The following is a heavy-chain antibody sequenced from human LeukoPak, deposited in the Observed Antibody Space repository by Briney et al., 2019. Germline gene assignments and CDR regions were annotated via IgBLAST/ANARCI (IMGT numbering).Heavy chain of an antibody. J-gene: IGHJ4*02. Sequence: PSETLSLTCTVSGVSISSSNSYWGWIRQPPGKGLEWIGEINHSGSTNYNPSLKSRVTISVDTSKNQFSLKLSSVTAADTAVYYCARGATTVTSFDYWGQGTLVTVSS. CDR2: INHSGST. V-gene: IGHV4-39*07. CDR3: ARGATTVTSFDY. CDR1: GVSISSSNSY. D-gene: IGHD4-11*01.